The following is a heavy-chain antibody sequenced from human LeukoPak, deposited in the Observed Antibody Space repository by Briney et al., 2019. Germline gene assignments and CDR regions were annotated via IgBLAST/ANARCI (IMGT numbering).Heavy chain of an antibody. Sequence: GGSLRLSCAASGFTFSSYGMHWVRQAPGKGLEWVAFIRYDGSNKYYADSVKGRFTISRDNSKNTLYLQMNSLRAEDTAVYYCAKLPPTRTLYSSGYWGQGTLVTVSS. D-gene: IGHD6-19*01. J-gene: IGHJ4*02. CDR3: AKLPPTRTLYSSGY. CDR1: GFTFSSYG. CDR2: IRYDGSNK. V-gene: IGHV3-30*02.